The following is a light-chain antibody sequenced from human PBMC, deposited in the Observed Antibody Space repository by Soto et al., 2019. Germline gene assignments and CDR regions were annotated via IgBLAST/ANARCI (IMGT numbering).Light chain of an antibody. CDR3: SSYRSSSPLVV. Sequence: QSALTQPASVSGSPGQSITISCTGTISDIGDYNYVSWYQQHPGKAPKLMIYDVSNRPSGFSNRFSGSKSGYTASLTISGLQPEDEADYYCSSYRSSSPLVVFGGGTKLTVL. CDR1: ISDIGDYNY. V-gene: IGLV2-14*03. J-gene: IGLJ2*01. CDR2: DVS.